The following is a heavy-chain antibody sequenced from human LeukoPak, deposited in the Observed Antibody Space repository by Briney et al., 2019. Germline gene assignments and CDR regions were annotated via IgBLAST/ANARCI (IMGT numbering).Heavy chain of an antibody. J-gene: IGHJ4*02. CDR2: INPSGGST. CDR3: AGSYYYDSSGSLIPGY. D-gene: IGHD3-22*01. Sequence: GASVKVSCKASGYTFTSYYMHWVRQAPGQGLEWMGIINPSGGSTSYAQKFQGRVTMTRDTSTSTVYMELSSLRSEDTAVYYCAGSYYYDSSGSLIPGYWGQGTLVTVSS. V-gene: IGHV1-46*01. CDR1: GYTFTSYY.